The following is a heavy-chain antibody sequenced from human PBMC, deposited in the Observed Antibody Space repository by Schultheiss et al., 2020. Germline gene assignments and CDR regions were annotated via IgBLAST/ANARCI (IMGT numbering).Heavy chain of an antibody. CDR1: GGSISSGSYY. J-gene: IGHJ5*02. CDR3: ARDPSIAGLNWFDP. Sequence: SQTLSLTCTVSGGSISSGSYYWSWIRQPAGKGLEWIGRIYTSGSTDYNPSLKSRVTISVDTSKNQFSLKLSSVTAADTAVYCCARDPSIAGLNWFDPWGQGTLVTVSS. CDR2: IYTSGST. D-gene: IGHD6-6*01. V-gene: IGHV4-61*02.